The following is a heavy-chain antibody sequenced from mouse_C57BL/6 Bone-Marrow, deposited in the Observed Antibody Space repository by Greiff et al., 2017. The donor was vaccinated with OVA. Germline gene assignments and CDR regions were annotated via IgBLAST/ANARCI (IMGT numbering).Heavy chain of an antibody. V-gene: IGHV1-52*01. CDR2: IDPSDSET. D-gene: IGHD1-1*01. J-gene: IGHJ1*03. CDR3: ARTPPYYGSSYDFDV. Sequence: VQLQQSGAELVRPGSSVKLSCKASGYTFTSYWMHWVKQRPIQGLEWIGNIDPSDSETHYNQKFKDKATLTVDKSSSTAYMQLSSLTSEDSAVYFCARTPPYYGSSYDFDVWGTGTTVTVSS. CDR1: GYTFTSYW.